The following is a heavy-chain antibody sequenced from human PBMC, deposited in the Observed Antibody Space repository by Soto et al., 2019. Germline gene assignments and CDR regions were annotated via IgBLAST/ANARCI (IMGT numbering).Heavy chain of an antibody. D-gene: IGHD3-10*01. J-gene: IGHJ4*02. V-gene: IGHV4-59*08. CDR2: IYFSGST. CDR3: ARRYGGAVDY. CDR1: GGSISNYY. Sequence: QVQLRESGPGLVKPSETLSLTCTVSGGSISNYYWSWIRQPPGKGLEWIGYIYFSGSTNYNPSLMSRVTLSVDTPKNQFSLKLSSVTAADTAVYYCARRYGGAVDYWGQGTLVTVSS.